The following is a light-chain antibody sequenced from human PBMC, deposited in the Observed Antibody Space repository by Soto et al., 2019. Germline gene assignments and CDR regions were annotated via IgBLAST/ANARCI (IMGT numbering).Light chain of an antibody. J-gene: IGKJ4*01. Sequence: EIVLPQYPATLSLSPGERATLSSRASQTVDAYLAWYQQKPGQSPILLIYDVSDRATGIPARFSGSGSGTDFTLTISSLEPEDVAVYYCQHRRAWPVTFGGGTRVEIK. CDR1: QTVDAY. CDR2: DVS. V-gene: IGKV3-11*01. CDR3: QHRRAWPVT.